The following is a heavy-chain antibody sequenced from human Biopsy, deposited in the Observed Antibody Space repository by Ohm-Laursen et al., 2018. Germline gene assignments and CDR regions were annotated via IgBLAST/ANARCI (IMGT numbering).Heavy chain of an antibody. V-gene: IGHV3-53*01. D-gene: IGHD6-6*01. Sequence: GSLRLSCAASGFTVSSNYASWVRQAPGLGLEWVSVIFSGDRPYYRESVRGRFTISRDNSKNTLYLQMNSLRADDTAVYYCARNKPGSSSGSDFDYWGQGTLVTVSS. CDR1: GFTVSSNY. CDR3: ARNKPGSSSGSDFDY. CDR2: IFSGDRP. J-gene: IGHJ4*02.